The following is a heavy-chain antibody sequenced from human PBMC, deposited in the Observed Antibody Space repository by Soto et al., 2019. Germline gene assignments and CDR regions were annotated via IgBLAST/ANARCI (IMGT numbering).Heavy chain of an antibody. D-gene: IGHD1-1*01. Sequence: GESLKISCKTSGYSFTSHWIGWVRQMPGKGLEWMGIIYPGDSDTRYSPSFQGQVTVSADKSTSTAYLQWSSLKASDTAIYYCARRPGTMDTNDYHYWGQGTLVTVSS. V-gene: IGHV5-51*01. CDR3: ARRPGTMDTNDYHY. CDR1: GYSFTSHW. CDR2: IYPGDSDT. J-gene: IGHJ4*02.